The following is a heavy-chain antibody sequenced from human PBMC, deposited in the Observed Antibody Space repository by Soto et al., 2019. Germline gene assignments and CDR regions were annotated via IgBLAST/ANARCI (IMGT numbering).Heavy chain of an antibody. CDR1: GYTFTSYG. D-gene: IGHD6-6*01. Sequence: QVQLVQSGAEVKKPGASVKVSCKASGYTFTSYGISWGRQAPGQGLEWMGWISAYNGNTNYAQKLQGRVTMTTDTSTSTAYMELRSLRSDDTAVYYCARASIAARYYYYGMDVWGQGTTVTVSS. J-gene: IGHJ6*02. CDR2: ISAYNGNT. CDR3: ARASIAARYYYYGMDV. V-gene: IGHV1-18*01.